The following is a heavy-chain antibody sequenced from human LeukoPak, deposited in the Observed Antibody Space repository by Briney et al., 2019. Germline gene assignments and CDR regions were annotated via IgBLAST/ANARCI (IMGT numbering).Heavy chain of an antibody. CDR2: IKRKTDGGTT. D-gene: IGHD3-16*01. Sequence: PGGSLRLSCAASGFTFTNAWMNWVRQAPGKGLEWVGRIKRKTDGGTTDYAAPVKGRFTISRDDSKNTLFLQMNGLETEDTAMYYCATASRCYVDYWGQGTLVTVSS. CDR1: GFTFTNAW. J-gene: IGHJ4*02. CDR3: ATASRCYVDY. V-gene: IGHV3-15*07.